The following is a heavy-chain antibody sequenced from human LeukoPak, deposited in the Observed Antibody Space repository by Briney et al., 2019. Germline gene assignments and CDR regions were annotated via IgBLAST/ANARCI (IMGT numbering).Heavy chain of an antibody. CDR1: GGSFSGYY. D-gene: IGHD3-3*01. J-gene: IGHJ5*02. CDR3: ARVSRYDFWSLSRGRWFDP. CDR2: INHSGST. V-gene: IGHV4-34*01. Sequence: SETLSLTCAVYGGSFSGYYWSWIRQPPGKGLEWIGEINHSGSTNYNPSLKSRVTMSVDTSKNQFSLKLSSVTAADTAVYYCARVSRYDFWSLSRGRWFDPWGQGTLVTVSS.